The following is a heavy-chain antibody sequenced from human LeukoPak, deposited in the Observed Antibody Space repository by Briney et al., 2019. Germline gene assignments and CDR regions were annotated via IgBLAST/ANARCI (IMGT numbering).Heavy chain of an antibody. J-gene: IGHJ4*02. CDR1: GFTFSSCS. V-gene: IGHV3-21*01. Sequence: GGSLRLSCVASGFTFSSCSMNWVRQAPGKGLEWVSSFTSRSGTIYYADSVKGRFTISRDNAKNSLYLQMNSLRAEDTAVYYCARDPRYSSSWPDWGQGTLVTVSS. CDR3: ARDPRYSSSWPD. CDR2: FTSRSGTI. D-gene: IGHD6-13*01.